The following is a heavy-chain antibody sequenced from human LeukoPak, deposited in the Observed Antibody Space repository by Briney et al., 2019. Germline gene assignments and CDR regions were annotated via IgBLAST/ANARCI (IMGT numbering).Heavy chain of an antibody. CDR2: INPNSGAT. J-gene: IGHJ4*02. CDR1: GYTFTAYY. CDR3: ARRSGWGYLDY. D-gene: IGHD6-19*01. V-gene: IGHV1-2*02. Sequence: GASVKVSCKASGYTFTAYYMHWVRQAPGQGLEWMGWINPNSGATNSAQKFQGRVTMTRDTSISTAYMELSSLTSEDMAIYYCARRSGWGYLDYWGQGTLVTVSS.